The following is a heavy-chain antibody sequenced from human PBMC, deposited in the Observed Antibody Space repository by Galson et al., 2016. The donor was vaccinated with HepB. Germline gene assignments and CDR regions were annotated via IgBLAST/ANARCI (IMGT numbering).Heavy chain of an antibody. CDR1: GFSFSSYA. D-gene: IGHD5-18*01. J-gene: IGHJ6*02. Sequence: SLRLSCAASGFSFSSYAMSWVRQAPGKGLEWVSGITSGGTTYYADSVKGRFTISRDNSKNILYLQMKNLRDEDTAVYYCAKRPYSYGWHYGMDVWGQGTTVTVSS. CDR2: ITSGGTT. CDR3: AKRPYSYGWHYGMDV. V-gene: IGHV3-23*01.